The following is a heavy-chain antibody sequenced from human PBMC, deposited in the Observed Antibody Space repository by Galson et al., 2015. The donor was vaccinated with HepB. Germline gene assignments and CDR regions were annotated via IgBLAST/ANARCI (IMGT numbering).Heavy chain of an antibody. V-gene: IGHV3-9*01. D-gene: IGHD3-22*01. CDR1: GFSFNDYA. Sequence: SLRLSCAASGFSFNDYAMHWVRQAPGKGLKWVSGIRWNSGSIAYADSVKGRFTISRDNAKNSLYLQMNRLRAEDTAFYYCVKDIAPGFVEPGYYATFDSWGQGTLVTVSS. J-gene: IGHJ4*02. CDR3: VKDIAPGFVEPGYYATFDS. CDR2: IRWNSGSI.